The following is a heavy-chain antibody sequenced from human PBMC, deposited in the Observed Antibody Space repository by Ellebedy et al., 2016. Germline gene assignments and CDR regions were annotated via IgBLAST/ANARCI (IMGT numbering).Heavy chain of an antibody. Sequence: GGSLRLSCAASGFTFSSFSMNWVRQAPGKGLEWVSYISSSSSTISYADSVKGRFTISRDNAKNSLYLQMNSLRDEDTAVYYCARVPYYPNSLFDGGFDFWGQGTLVTVSS. CDR1: GFTFSSFS. CDR2: ISSSSSTI. CDR3: ARVPYYPNSLFDGGFDF. J-gene: IGHJ4*02. V-gene: IGHV3-48*02. D-gene: IGHD3-10*01.